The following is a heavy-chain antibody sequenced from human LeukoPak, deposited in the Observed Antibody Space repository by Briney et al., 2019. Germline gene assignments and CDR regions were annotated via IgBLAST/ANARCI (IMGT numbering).Heavy chain of an antibody. V-gene: IGHV3-30*03. CDR1: GFTFSSYS. J-gene: IGHJ4*02. D-gene: IGHD2-21*02. Sequence: GGSLRLSCAASGFTFSSYSMNCVRQAPGKGLEWVAVISYDGSNKYYADSVKGRFTISRDNSKNTLYLQMNSLRAEDTAVYYCARVAWVTATYFDYWGQGTLVTVSS. CDR2: ISYDGSNK. CDR3: ARVAWVTATYFDY.